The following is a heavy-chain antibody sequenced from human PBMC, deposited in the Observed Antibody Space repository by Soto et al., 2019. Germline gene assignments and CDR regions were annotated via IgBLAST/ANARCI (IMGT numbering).Heavy chain of an antibody. V-gene: IGHV4-39*01. CDR2: IDYNGVT. Sequence: SETLSLTCTVSGGSIYRSGYYWGWIRQPPGRGLEWIGNIDYNGVTYSNPSLKSRVTISRDTSKSQFSLKLTSVTAADTALYYCGKVLVGATGHTDSDSWGPGTLVTVSS. CDR1: GGSIYRSGYY. D-gene: IGHD2-15*01. J-gene: IGHJ4*02. CDR3: GKVLVGATGHTDSDS.